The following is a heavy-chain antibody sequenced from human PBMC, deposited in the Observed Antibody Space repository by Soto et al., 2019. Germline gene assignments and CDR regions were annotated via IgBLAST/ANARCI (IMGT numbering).Heavy chain of an antibody. D-gene: IGHD2-21*02. CDR1: GGSISSYY. J-gene: IGHJ4*02. Sequence: PSETLSLTCTVSGGSISSYYWSWIRQPPGKGLEWIGYIYYSGSTNYNPSLKSRVSMSVDTSKNQFSLKLRSVTAADTALYYCARQRTSVVTQAYFDSWGQGSLVTVSS. V-gene: IGHV4-59*08. CDR3: ARQRTSVVTQAYFDS. CDR2: IYYSGST.